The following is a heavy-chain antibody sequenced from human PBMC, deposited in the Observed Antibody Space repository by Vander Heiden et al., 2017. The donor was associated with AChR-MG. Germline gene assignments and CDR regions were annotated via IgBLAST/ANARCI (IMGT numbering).Heavy chain of an antibody. Sequence: QLQLQESGPGLVKPSETLSLTCTVSGASLSGIGYYWGWIRQPPGKGLEWIGSIYYSGNTYYNPSLKSRTTMSIDASKNQFSLRLTSVTAADTAVYYCARHVIVSTPHYWYFDIWGRGTLATVSS. V-gene: IGHV4-39*01. CDR1: GASLSGIGYY. CDR2: IYYSGNT. D-gene: IGHD5-12*01. J-gene: IGHJ2*01. CDR3: ARHVIVSTPHYWYFDI.